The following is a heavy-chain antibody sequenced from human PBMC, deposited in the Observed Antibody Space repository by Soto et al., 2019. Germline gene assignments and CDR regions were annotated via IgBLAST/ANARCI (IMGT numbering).Heavy chain of an antibody. Sequence: EVQLVESGGGLVQPGGSLRLSCAASGFTFSSYWMSWVRQAPGKGLEWVANIKQDGSEKYYVDSVKGRFTISRDNAKNSLYLQMNSLRAEDTAVYYCARVRYRNLPYFDYWGQGTLGTVSS. V-gene: IGHV3-7*01. D-gene: IGHD5-12*01. J-gene: IGHJ4*02. CDR2: IKQDGSEK. CDR1: GFTFSSYW. CDR3: ARVRYRNLPYFDY.